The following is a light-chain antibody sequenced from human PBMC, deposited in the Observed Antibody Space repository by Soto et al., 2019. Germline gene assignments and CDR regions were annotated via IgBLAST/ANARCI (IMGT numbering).Light chain of an antibody. V-gene: IGKV1-27*01. J-gene: IGKJ4*01. CDR1: QGISNY. CDR3: QKYTNVPA. Sequence: DIQMTKSPSSLSASVGDRVTITCRASQGISNYLAWYQQIPGKVPKLLISAASTLQSGVPSRFSGSGSGTDFTLTISSLQTEDVATYYCQKYTNVPAFGGGTKVEIK. CDR2: AAS.